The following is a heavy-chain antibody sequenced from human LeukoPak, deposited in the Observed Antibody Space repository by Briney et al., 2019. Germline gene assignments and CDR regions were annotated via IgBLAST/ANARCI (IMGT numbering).Heavy chain of an antibody. Sequence: EASVKVSCKASGYTFTDYYMHWVRQTPGQGLEWMGWINPNSGGTNYAQKFQGRVTMTRDTSISTAYMELSRLRSDDTAVYYCARGEYSSSWYDSEEGWFDPWGQGTLVTVSS. CDR2: INPNSGGT. CDR1: GYTFTDYY. V-gene: IGHV1-2*02. D-gene: IGHD6-13*01. J-gene: IGHJ5*02. CDR3: ARGEYSSSWYDSEEGWFDP.